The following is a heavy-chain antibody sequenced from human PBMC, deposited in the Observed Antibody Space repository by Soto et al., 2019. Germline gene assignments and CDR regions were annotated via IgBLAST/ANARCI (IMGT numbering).Heavy chain of an antibody. D-gene: IGHD6-19*01. V-gene: IGHV1-18*01. Sequence: ASVKVSCKASGYTFTSYGISWVRQAPGQGLEWMGWISAYNGNTNYAQKLQGRVTMTTDTSTSTAYMELRSLRSDDTAVYYCARDLRRSCIAVAGTRVALGYWGKGTLVTVSS. J-gene: IGHJ4*02. CDR2: ISAYNGNT. CDR1: GYTFTSYG. CDR3: ARDLRRSCIAVAGTRVALGY.